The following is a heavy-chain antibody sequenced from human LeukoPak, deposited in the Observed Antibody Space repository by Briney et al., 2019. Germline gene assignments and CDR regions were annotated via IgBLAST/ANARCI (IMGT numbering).Heavy chain of an antibody. CDR2: IIGSGGNT. CDR3: AKAASSSWPSYYYGMDV. Sequence: GVSLRLSCAASGFIFSSYSMSWVRQAPGKGLEWVSVIIGSGGNTYYADSVKGQFTISKDNSKNTVYLQMSSLGVDDTAVYYCAKAASSSWPSYYYGMDVWGQGTTVTVSS. D-gene: IGHD6-13*01. V-gene: IGHV3-23*01. J-gene: IGHJ6*02. CDR1: GFIFSSYS.